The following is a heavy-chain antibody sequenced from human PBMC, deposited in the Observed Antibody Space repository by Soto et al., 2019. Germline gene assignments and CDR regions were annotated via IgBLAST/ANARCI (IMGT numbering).Heavy chain of an antibody. CDR3: ARDDVLCDGGRCYGIPLVV. D-gene: IGHD2-15*01. CDR2: IQSGGTT. CDR1: GFTVSSKY. V-gene: IGHV3-66*01. Sequence: GGSLRLSCAASGFTVSSKYMTWVRQAPGKGLEWVSLIQSGGTTYYADSVKGRFTISRDTSENTLHLQMDSLRVEDTAVYYCARDDVLCDGGRCYGIPLVVWGKGTTVTVYS. J-gene: IGHJ6*04.